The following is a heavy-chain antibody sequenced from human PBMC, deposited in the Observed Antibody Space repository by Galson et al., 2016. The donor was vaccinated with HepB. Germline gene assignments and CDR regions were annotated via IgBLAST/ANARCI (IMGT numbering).Heavy chain of an antibody. V-gene: IGHV7-4-1*02. Sequence: SVKVSCKASGYTFTTYAMNWVRQAPGQGLECMGWINTNTGNPTHAQGFTGRFVFSLDTSVSTAYLQISGLKAEDTAVYYCATSAGRGVYDYWGQGTLVTVSS. D-gene: IGHD2-8*01. CDR3: ATSAGRGVYDY. CDR1: GYTFTTYA. J-gene: IGHJ4*02. CDR2: INTNTGNP.